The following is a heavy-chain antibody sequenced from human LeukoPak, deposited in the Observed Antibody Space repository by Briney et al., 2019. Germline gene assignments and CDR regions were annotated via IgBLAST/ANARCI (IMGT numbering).Heavy chain of an antibody. CDR1: DDSITIYY. CDR2: IDHTGTT. V-gene: IGHV4-59*01. D-gene: IGHD7-27*01. CDR3: ARDWGLQGWFDP. Sequence: SGTLSLTCSVSDDSITIYYWTWIRQPPGKGLEWIGYIDHTGTTNYNPSPNSRVTISRDTSKNHFSLQLSSVTAADTAVYYCARDWGLQGWFDPWGQGTLVIVSS. J-gene: IGHJ5*02.